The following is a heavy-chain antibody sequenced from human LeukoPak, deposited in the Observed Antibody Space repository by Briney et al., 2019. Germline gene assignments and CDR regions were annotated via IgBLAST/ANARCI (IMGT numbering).Heavy chain of an antibody. CDR3: AREDDSSGWYYDTYYYGMDV. CDR2: IIPIFGTA. V-gene: IGHV1-69*13. D-gene: IGHD6-19*01. CDR1: GGTFISYA. J-gene: IGHJ6*02. Sequence: ASVKVSCKASGGTFISYAISWVRQAPGQGLEWMGGIIPIFGTANYAQKFQGRVTITADESTSTAYMELSSLRSEDTAVYYCAREDDSSGWYYDTYYYGMDVWGQGTTVTVSS.